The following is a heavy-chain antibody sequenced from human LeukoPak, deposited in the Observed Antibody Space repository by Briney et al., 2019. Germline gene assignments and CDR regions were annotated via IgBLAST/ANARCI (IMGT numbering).Heavy chain of an antibody. V-gene: IGHV4-34*01. CDR3: ARERIAVAARHYYMDV. J-gene: IGHJ6*03. Sequence: SETLSLTCAVYDGSFSGYYWSWIRQPPGKGLEWIGEINHSGSTNYNPSLKSRVTISVDTSKNQFSLRLSSVTAADTAVYYCARERIAVAARHYYMDVWGKGTTVTVSS. CDR1: DGSFSGYY. D-gene: IGHD6-19*01. CDR2: INHSGST.